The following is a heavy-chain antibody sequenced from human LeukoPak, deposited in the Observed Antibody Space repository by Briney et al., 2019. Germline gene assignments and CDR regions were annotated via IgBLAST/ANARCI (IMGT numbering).Heavy chain of an antibody. CDR3: ARGLNNRKSGRRFDVFEI. Sequence: SETLSLTCTVSGYSISSGYYWGWIRQPPGKGLEWIGSIYHSGSTYYNPSLKSRVTISVDTSKNQFSLKLSSVTAADTAVYYCARGLNNRKSGRRFDVFEIWGQGTMVTVS. CDR2: IYHSGST. V-gene: IGHV4-38-2*02. D-gene: IGHD1-14*01. CDR1: GYSISSGYY. J-gene: IGHJ3*02.